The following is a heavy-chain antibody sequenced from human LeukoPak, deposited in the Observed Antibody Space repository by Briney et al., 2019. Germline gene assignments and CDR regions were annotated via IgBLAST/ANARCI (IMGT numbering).Heavy chain of an antibody. CDR2: ISYDGSNK. CDR3: AKYMTMSD. J-gene: IGHJ4*02. CDR1: GFTFSSYA. D-gene: IGHD2/OR15-2a*01. Sequence: GGSLRLSCAASGFTFSSYAMHWVRQAPGKGLEWVAVISYDGSNKYYADSVKGRFTISRDNSKNTLYLQMNSLRAEDTAVYYCAKYMTMSDWDQGTLVTVSS. V-gene: IGHV3-30*04.